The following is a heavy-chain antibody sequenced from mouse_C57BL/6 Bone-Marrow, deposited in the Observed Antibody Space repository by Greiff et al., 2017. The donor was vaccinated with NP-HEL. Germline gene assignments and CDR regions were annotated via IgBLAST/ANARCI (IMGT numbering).Heavy chain of an antibody. Sequence: QVQLKQSGAELVKPGASVKLSCKASGYTFTSYWMQWVKQRPGQGLEWIGEIDPSDSYTNYNQKFKGKATLTVDTSSSTAYMQLSSLTSEDSAVYFCAIYSDYWGQGTTLTVSS. D-gene: IGHD2-12*01. V-gene: IGHV1-50*01. CDR1: GYTFTSYW. J-gene: IGHJ2*01. CDR2: IDPSDSYT. CDR3: AIYSDY.